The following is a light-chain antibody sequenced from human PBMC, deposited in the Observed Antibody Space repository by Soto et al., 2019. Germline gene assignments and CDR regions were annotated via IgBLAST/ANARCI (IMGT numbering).Light chain of an antibody. V-gene: IGKV1-39*01. CDR3: QQSYSTPWT. J-gene: IGKJ1*01. CDR1: QSISSY. CDR2: KAS. Sequence: DIQMTQSPSSLSASVGDRVTITCRASQSISSYLNWYQQKPGKAPKLLIYKASNLESGVPSRFSGSGSGTEFTLTISSLQPEDFATYYCQQSYSTPWTFGQGTKVDIK.